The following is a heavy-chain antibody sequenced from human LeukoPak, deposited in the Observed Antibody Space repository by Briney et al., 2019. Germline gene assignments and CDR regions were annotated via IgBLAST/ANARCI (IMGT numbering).Heavy chain of an antibody. J-gene: IGHJ4*02. D-gene: IGHD2-21*01. V-gene: IGHV3-23*01. Sequence: GGTLRLSCAASGFTLSSYAVSWVRQAPGKGLEWVSAISDSGNTYHADSVKGRFTISRDSSKNTLFLQMNRLRPEDAAVYYCAKAPVTTCRGAYCYPFDYWGQGTLVTVSS. CDR1: GFTLSSYA. CDR3: AKAPVTTCRGAYCYPFDY. CDR2: ISDSGNT.